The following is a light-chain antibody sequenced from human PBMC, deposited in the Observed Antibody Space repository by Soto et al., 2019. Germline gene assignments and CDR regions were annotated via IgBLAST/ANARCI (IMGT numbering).Light chain of an antibody. CDR2: GAS. CDR1: QSVSSN. J-gene: IGKJ4*01. V-gene: IGKV3-15*01. CDR3: QQYNNWPLT. Sequence: EIVMTQSPATLSASPGERATLSCRASQSVSSNLAWYQQKPGQAPRLLIYGASTRATGIPARFSGSGSGTEFTLTISSLQSADFAVYYCQQYNNWPLTFGGGTKVEIK.